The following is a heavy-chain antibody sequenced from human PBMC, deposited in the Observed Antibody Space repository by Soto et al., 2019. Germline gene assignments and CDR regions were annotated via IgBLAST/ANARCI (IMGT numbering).Heavy chain of an antibody. V-gene: IGHV4-39*01. CDR1: GGSISSSSYY. D-gene: IGHD3-22*01. J-gene: IGHJ5*02. Sequence: SETLSLTCTVSGGSISSSSYYWGWIRQPPGKGLEWIGSIYYSGSTYYNPSLKSRVTISVDTSKNQFSLKLSSVTAADTAVYYCARHGRITMIVVPSGSWFDPWGQGTLVTVSS. CDR2: IYYSGST. CDR3: ARHGRITMIVVPSGSWFDP.